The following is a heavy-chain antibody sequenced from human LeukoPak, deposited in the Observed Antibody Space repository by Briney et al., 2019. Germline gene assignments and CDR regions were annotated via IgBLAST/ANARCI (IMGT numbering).Heavy chain of an antibody. CDR2: ISIYDGNT. Sequence: ASXKVSCKASGYTFTNYGISWVRQAPGQGLEWMGWISIYDGNTDYAQKLRARVTMTTDTSTSTAYMELRSLRSDDTAVYYCARITYDFWSGYYMPDDPWGQGTLVTVSS. V-gene: IGHV1-18*01. D-gene: IGHD3-3*01. J-gene: IGHJ5*02. CDR1: GYTFTNYG. CDR3: ARITYDFWSGYYMPDDP.